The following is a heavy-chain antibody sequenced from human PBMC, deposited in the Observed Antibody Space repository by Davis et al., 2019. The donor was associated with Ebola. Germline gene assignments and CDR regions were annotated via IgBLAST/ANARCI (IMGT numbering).Heavy chain of an antibody. CDR3: AKDRWDTAMAYYFDY. CDR1: GFTFSSYS. D-gene: IGHD5-18*01. Sequence: PGGSLRLSCAASGFTFSSYSMNWVRQAPGKGLEWVSSISSSSSYIYYADSVKGRFTISRDNAKNSLYLQMNSLRAEDTAVYYCAKDRWDTAMAYYFDYWGQGTLVTVSS. V-gene: IGHV3-21*01. J-gene: IGHJ4*02. CDR2: ISSSSSYI.